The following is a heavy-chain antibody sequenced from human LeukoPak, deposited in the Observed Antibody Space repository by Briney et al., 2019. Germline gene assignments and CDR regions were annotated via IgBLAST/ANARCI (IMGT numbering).Heavy chain of an antibody. CDR3: AKKKPGNCDRFDY. V-gene: IGHV3-30*02. D-gene: IGHD3-9*01. CDR1: GFTFSSDG. Sequence: PGGSLRLSCAASGFTFSSDGMHWVRQAPGKGLEWVAYIQYDGGNKRYADSVKGRFTISRDNSKNTLFLQMNTLKAEDTAVYYCAKKKPGNCDRFDYWGQGTLLTVSS. J-gene: IGHJ4*02. CDR2: IQYDGGNK.